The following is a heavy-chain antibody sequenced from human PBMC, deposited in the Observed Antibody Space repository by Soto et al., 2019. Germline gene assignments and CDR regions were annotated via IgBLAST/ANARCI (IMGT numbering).Heavy chain of an antibody. Sequence: HPGGSLRLSCAASGFTFSSYGMHWVRQAPGKGLEWVAVIWYDGSNKYYADSVKGRFTISRDNSKNTLYLQMNSLRAEDTAVYYCARDQKDYDILTGPDYWGQGTLVTVSS. CDR2: IWYDGSNK. V-gene: IGHV3-33*01. J-gene: IGHJ4*02. CDR1: GFTFSSYG. CDR3: ARDQKDYDILTGPDY. D-gene: IGHD3-9*01.